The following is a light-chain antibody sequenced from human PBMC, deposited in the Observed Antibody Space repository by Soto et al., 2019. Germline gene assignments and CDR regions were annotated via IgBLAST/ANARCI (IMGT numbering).Light chain of an antibody. CDR2: DAS. J-gene: IGKJ1*01. Sequence: IQVTQSPSSLSASVGDRVTITCRASQSISSYLNWYQQKLGKAPKLLIYDASSLESGVPSRFSGSGSGTEFTLTISSLQPDDFATYYCQQYNSYWTFGQGTKVDIK. CDR3: QQYNSYWT. CDR1: QSISSY. V-gene: IGKV1-5*01.